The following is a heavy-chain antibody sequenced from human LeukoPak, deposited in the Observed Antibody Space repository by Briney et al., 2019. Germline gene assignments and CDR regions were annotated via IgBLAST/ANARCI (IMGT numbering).Heavy chain of an antibody. CDR1: GGSISSYY. J-gene: IGHJ6*03. D-gene: IGHD1-26*01. Sequence: PSETLSLTCTVSGGSISSYYWSWIRQPPGKGLEWIGYIYYSGSTNYNPSLKSRVTISVDTSKNQFSLKLSSVTAADTAVYYCARGQENSGSYYYYYYYYMDVWGEGTTVTVSS. CDR2: IYYSGST. V-gene: IGHV4-59*01. CDR3: ARGQENSGSYYYYYYYYMDV.